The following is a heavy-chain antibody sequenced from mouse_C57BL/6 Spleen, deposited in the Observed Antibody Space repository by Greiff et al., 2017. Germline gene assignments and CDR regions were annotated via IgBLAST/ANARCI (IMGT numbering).Heavy chain of an antibody. CDR1: GYAFSSYW. V-gene: IGHV1-80*01. Sequence: VQLQQSGAELVKPGASVKISCKASGYAFSSYWMNWVQQRPGKGLEWIGQIYPGDGDTNYNGKFKGKATLTADKSSSTAYMQLSSLTSEDSAVYFCAIYYYGSSPFAYWGQGTLVTVSA. CDR2: IYPGDGDT. CDR3: AIYYYGSSPFAY. D-gene: IGHD1-1*01. J-gene: IGHJ3*01.